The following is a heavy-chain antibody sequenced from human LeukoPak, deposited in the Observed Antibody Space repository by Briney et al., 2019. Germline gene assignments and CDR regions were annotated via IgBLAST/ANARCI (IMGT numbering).Heavy chain of an antibody. CDR2: ISGDGGST. Sequence: GGSLRLSCAASGFTFDGYAMHWVRQAPGKGLEWVSLISGDGGSTYYADSVKGRFTISRDNSKNSLYLQMNSLRTEDTALYYCAKAWYSGSYSGLDYWGQGTLVSLSS. D-gene: IGHD1-26*01. CDR3: AKAWYSGSYSGLDY. J-gene: IGHJ4*02. CDR1: GFTFDGYA. V-gene: IGHV3-43*02.